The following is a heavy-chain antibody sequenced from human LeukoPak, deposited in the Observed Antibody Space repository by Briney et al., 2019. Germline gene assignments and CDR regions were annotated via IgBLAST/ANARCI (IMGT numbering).Heavy chain of an antibody. Sequence: GGSLRLSCAASGFTFSGFGMSWVRQAPGKGLEWVSTISGSGGGTYYADSVKGRFTISRDNSKNTLSLQMSSLRAEDTAVYYCAKGQVSGTFLRSDYWGQGTLVTVSS. CDR3: AKGQVSGTFLRSDY. CDR1: GFTFSGFG. J-gene: IGHJ4*02. V-gene: IGHV3-23*01. CDR2: ISGSGGGT. D-gene: IGHD6-19*01.